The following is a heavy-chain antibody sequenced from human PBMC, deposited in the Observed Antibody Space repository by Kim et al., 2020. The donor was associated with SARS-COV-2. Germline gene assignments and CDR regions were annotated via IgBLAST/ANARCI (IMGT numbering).Heavy chain of an antibody. Sequence: ASVKVSCKVSGYTLTELSMHWVRQAPGKGLEWMGGFDPEDGETIYAQKFQGRVTMTEDTSTDTAYMELSSLRSEDTAVYYCATGSPGLYSSSRILGYYYYYCMDVWGQGTTVTVSS. V-gene: IGHV1-24*01. CDR3: ATGSPGLYSSSRILGYYYYYCMDV. CDR2: FDPEDGET. CDR1: GYTLTELS. D-gene: IGHD6-6*01. J-gene: IGHJ6*02.